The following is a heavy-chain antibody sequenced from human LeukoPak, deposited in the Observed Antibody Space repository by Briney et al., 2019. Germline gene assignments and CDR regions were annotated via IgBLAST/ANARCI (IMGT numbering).Heavy chain of an antibody. V-gene: IGHV3-53*01. J-gene: IGHJ4*02. Sequence: GGSLRLSCAASGFTVSSNYMNWVRQAPGKGLEWVSIIYSGGTTYYADSVKGRFTISRDNSKNTLYLQMNSLRVEDTAFYYCARAGGSIKPFDYSGQGTLVTVSS. D-gene: IGHD2-2*01. CDR2: IYSGGTT. CDR3: ARAGGSIKPFDY. CDR1: GFTVSSNY.